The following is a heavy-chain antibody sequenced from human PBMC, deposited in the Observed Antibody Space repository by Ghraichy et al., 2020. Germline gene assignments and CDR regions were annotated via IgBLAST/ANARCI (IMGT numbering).Heavy chain of an antibody. J-gene: IGHJ4*02. Sequence: ETLSLTCAVYGGSFSGYYWSWIRQPPGKGLEWIGEINHSGSTNYNPSLKSRVTISVDTSKNQFSLKLSSVTAADTAVYYCARGVSPRIAAAKDFDYWGQGTLVTVSS. CDR2: INHSGST. V-gene: IGHV4-34*01. CDR3: ARGVSPRIAAAKDFDY. D-gene: IGHD6-13*01. CDR1: GGSFSGYY.